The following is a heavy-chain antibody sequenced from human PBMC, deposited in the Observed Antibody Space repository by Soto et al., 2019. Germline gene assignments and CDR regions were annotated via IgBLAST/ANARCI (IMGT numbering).Heavy chain of an antibody. V-gene: IGHV2-5*02. CDR1: GFSLTTSGVG. CDR2: IYWDDDK. Sequence: QITLKESGPTLVRPTQTLTLTCTFCGFSLTTSGVGVGWIRQLPGKALEWLAVIYWDDDKRYSSSLKSWLTIDKDNAKNQVVITITDMDSVNTATYSCSHHPYYDVGSYSFDSWGQGTLVTVSS. CDR3: SHHPYYDVGSYSFDS. J-gene: IGHJ4*02. D-gene: IGHD3-10*01.